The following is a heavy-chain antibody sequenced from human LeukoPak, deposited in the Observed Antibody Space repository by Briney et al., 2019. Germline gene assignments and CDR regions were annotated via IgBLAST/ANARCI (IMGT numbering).Heavy chain of an antibody. V-gene: IGHV4-34*01. D-gene: IGHD3-22*01. CDR2: INHSGST. J-gene: IGHJ4*02. CDR1: GGSFSGYY. Sequence: SETLSLTCAAYGGSFSGYYWSWIRQPPGKGLEWIGEINHSGSTNYNPSLKSRVTISVDTSKNQFSLKLSSVTAADTAVYYCASGYVVDSGAHYLSYFDYWGQGILVTVSP. CDR3: ASGYVVDSGAHYLSYFDY.